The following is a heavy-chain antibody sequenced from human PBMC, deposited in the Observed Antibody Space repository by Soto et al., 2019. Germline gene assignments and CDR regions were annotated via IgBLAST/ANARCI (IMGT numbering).Heavy chain of an antibody. CDR2: IYHSGST. J-gene: IGHJ6*02. Sequence: QVQLQESGPGLVKPSGTLSLTCAVSGGSISSSNWWSWVRQPPGKGLEWIGEIYHSGSTNYNPSLTSRVTIPVDKSKNPFSLKLSSVTAAETAVYYCARVVGGYYYGMDVWGQGTTVTVSS. CDR3: ARVVGGYYYGMDV. V-gene: IGHV4-4*02. CDR1: GGSISSSNW. D-gene: IGHD2-2*01.